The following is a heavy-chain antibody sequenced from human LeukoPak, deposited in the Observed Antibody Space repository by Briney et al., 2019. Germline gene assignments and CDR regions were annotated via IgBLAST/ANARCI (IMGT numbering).Heavy chain of an antibody. J-gene: IGHJ4*02. CDR2: IYYSGST. V-gene: IGHV4-39*01. CDR1: GGSISSSSYY. CDR3: ARHEVATSMNFDY. D-gene: IGHD5-24*01. Sequence: SETLSLTCTVSGGSISSSSYYWGWIRQPPGKGLEWIGSIYYSGSTYYNPPLKSRVTISVDTSKNQFSLKLSSVTAADTAVYYCARHEVATSMNFDYWGQGTLVTVSS.